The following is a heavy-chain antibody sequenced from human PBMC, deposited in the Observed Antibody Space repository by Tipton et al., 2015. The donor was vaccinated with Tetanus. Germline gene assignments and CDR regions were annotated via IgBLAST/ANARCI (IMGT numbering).Heavy chain of an antibody. J-gene: IGHJ6*02. CDR2: ISASSGNI. V-gene: IGHV3-48*04. CDR3: ARDMVVLWGRVVRGVSGMDV. D-gene: IGHD3-10*01. Sequence: SLRLSCAASGFSFSSYSMNWVRQAPGQGLEWVSYISASSGNIYYADSVKGRFTITRDNAKKSVFLQMNSLRAEDTAVYYCARDMVVLWGRVVRGVSGMDVWGQGITVTVSS. CDR1: GFSFSSYS.